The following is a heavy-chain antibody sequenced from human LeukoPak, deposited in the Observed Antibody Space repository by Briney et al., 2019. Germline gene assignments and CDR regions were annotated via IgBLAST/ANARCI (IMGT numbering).Heavy chain of an antibody. CDR3: ARVASYYFDY. CDR2: INHSGST. Sequence: SETLSLTCAVYGGSFSGYYWSWIRQPPGKGLEWIGEINHSGSTNYNPSLKSRVTISVDTSKNQFSLKLSSVPAADTAVYYCARVASYYFDYWGQGTLVTVSS. D-gene: IGHD2-2*01. CDR1: GGSFSGYY. J-gene: IGHJ4*02. V-gene: IGHV4-34*01.